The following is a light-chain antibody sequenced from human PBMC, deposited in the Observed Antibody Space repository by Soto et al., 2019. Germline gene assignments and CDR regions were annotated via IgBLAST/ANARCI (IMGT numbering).Light chain of an antibody. CDR3: QQYTYGPPWT. V-gene: IGKV3-15*01. Sequence: EIVMTQSPATLSVSPGERATLSCRASQSVSSNLAWYQQKPGQAPRLLISGASTRATGIPARFIGSGSGTEFTLTISSLQSEDFAVYYGQQYTYGPPWTFGQGTKVEIK. J-gene: IGKJ1*01. CDR1: QSVSSN. CDR2: GAS.